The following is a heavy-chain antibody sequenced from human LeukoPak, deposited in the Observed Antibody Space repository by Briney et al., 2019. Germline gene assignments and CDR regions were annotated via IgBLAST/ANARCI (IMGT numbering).Heavy chain of an antibody. V-gene: IGHV3-23*01. J-gene: IGHJ4*02. CDR2: ISGSGGCT. CDR3: AKEAGSGWFGELPSSYFDY. CDR1: GFTFSSYA. Sequence: GGSLRLSCAASGFTFSSYAMSWVRQAPGKGLEWVSAISGSGGCTYYADSVKGRFTISRDNSKNTLYLQMNSLRAEDTAVYYCAKEAGSGWFGELPSSYFDYWGQGTLVTVSS. D-gene: IGHD3-10*01.